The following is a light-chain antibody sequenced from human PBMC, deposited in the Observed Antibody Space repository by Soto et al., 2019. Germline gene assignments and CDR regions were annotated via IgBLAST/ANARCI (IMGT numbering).Light chain of an antibody. CDR1: QSISNW. CDR2: DVS. V-gene: IGKV1-5*01. Sequence: DIQMTQSPSTLSVSVGDRVTITCRASQSISNWLAWYQQKPGKAPTLLIYDVSRLESGVPSRFSGSGSGTEFTLTINHRQPDDYACYYCQQYDSYYTFGQGTKVAIK. J-gene: IGKJ2*01. CDR3: QQYDSYYT.